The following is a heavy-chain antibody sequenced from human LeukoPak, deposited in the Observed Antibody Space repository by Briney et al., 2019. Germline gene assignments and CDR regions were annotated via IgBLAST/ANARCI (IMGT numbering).Heavy chain of an antibody. CDR2: IYYSEST. CDR1: GGSISSYY. V-gene: IGHV4-59*08. J-gene: IGHJ4*02. CDR3: AKTYVDNDNYLAY. Sequence: KPSETLSLTCTVSGGSISSYYWSWIRQPPGKGLEWIGYIYYSESTNYNPSLKSRVTISVDTSKNQFSLKLSSVTAADTAVYYCAKTYVDNDNYLAYGAQGTLATVSP. D-gene: IGHD1-1*01.